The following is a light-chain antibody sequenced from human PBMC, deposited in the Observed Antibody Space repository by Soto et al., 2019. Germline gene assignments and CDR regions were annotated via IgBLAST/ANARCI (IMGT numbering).Light chain of an antibody. V-gene: IGLV2-14*01. J-gene: IGLJ1*01. CDR1: SSDVGGYNY. CDR2: HVS. CDR3: SSYTSTSTYV. Sequence: QSALTRPASVSGSPGQSITISCTGTSSDVGGYNYVSWYQQYPGKAPKLMIYHVSNRPSGVSNRFSGSKSGNSASLTISGLQAEDEADYYCSSYTSTSTYVFGTGTKLTVL.